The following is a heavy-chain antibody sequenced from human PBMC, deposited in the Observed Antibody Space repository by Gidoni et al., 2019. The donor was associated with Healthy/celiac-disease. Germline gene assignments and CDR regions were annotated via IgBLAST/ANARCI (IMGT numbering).Heavy chain of an antibody. CDR1: GGSISSSY. CDR3: ARWTTVTLSFDY. J-gene: IGHJ4*02. Sequence: QVQLQESGPGLVKPSETLSLTCPVSGGSISSSYWSWIRQPPGKGLEWIGYIYYSGSTNYNPSLKSRVTISVDTSKNQFSLKLSSVTAADTAVYYCARWTTVTLSFDYWGQGTLVTVSS. V-gene: IGHV4-59*01. CDR2: IYYSGST. D-gene: IGHD4-17*01.